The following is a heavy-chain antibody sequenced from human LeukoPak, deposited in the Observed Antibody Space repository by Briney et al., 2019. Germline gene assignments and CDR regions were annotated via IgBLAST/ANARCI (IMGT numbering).Heavy chain of an antibody. Sequence: SETLSLTCTVSGGSISSYYWSWIRQPPGKGLEWIGYIYYSGSTNYNPPLKSRVTISVDTSKNQFSLKLSSVSAADTAVYYCARGGLRSSWYNWFDPWGQGTLVTVSS. CDR1: GGSISSYY. D-gene: IGHD6-13*01. CDR2: IYYSGST. J-gene: IGHJ5*02. V-gene: IGHV4-59*08. CDR3: ARGGLRSSWYNWFDP.